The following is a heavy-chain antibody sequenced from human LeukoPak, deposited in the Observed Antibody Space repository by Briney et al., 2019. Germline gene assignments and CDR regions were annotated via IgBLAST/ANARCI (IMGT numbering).Heavy chain of an antibody. CDR1: GYTLTSHG. V-gene: IGHV1-18*01. J-gene: IGHJ4*02. D-gene: IGHD3-22*01. Sequence: ASVKVSCKASGYTLTSHGIIWVRQAPGQGLEWMGWISAYNGNTKYAQKVQGRVTMTTDTSTSTAYMDLRSLRSDDTAVYYCARGFPPRMYYDSSGYYSYYFDYWGQGSLVTVSS. CDR3: ARGFPPRMYYDSSGYYSYYFDY. CDR2: ISAYNGNT.